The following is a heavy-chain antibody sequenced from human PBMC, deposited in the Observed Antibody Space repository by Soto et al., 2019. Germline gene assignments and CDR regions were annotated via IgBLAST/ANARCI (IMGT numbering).Heavy chain of an antibody. D-gene: IGHD3-22*01. CDR3: AREDSPVRFDP. V-gene: IGHV4-61*01. CDR2: IYYSGST. Sequence: PSETLSLTCTVSGGSVSSGSYYWSWIRQPPGKGLEWIGYIYYSGSTNYNPSLKSRVTISVDTSKNQFSLKLSSVTAADTAVYYCAREDSPVRFDPRGQGTLVTVSS. CDR1: GGSVSSGSYY. J-gene: IGHJ5*02.